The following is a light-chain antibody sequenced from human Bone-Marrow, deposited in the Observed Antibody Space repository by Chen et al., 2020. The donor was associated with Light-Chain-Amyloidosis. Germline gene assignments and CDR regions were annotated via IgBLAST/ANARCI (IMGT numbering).Light chain of an antibody. CDR2: DAS. CDR1: QSVGNK. V-gene: IGKV3-15*01. CDR3: QQYNNWPRT. Sequence: ESVMTQSPATLSLFPGESATLSCRVSQSVGNKLAWYQHKPGQGPSLVISDASTRASGIPARFSGSGSGTEFTLTISSLQSEDFAVYFCQQYNNWPRTFGQGTRVEVK. J-gene: IGKJ1*01.